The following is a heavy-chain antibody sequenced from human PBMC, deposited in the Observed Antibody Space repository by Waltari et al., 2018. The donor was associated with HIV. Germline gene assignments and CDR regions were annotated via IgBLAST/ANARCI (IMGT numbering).Heavy chain of an antibody. D-gene: IGHD2-2*02. Sequence: QVQLQESGPGLVKPSQTLSLTCTVSGGSISSGGYYWSWIRQHPGKGLEWIGYIYYSGSTSYNPSLKSRVTISVDTSKNQFSLKLSSVTAADTAVYYCARDQDCSSTSCYTGMGTTGPWGQGTLVTVSS. V-gene: IGHV4-31*03. CDR1: GGSISSGGYY. CDR3: ARDQDCSSTSCYTGMGTTGP. J-gene: IGHJ5*02. CDR2: IYYSGST.